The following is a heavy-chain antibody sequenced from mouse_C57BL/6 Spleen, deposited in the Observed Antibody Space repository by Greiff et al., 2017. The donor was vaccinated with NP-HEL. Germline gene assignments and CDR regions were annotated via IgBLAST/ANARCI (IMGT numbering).Heavy chain of an antibody. CDR2: IDPSDSYT. V-gene: IGHV1-69*01. Sequence: QVQLQQPGAELVMPGASVKLSCKASGYTFTSYWMHWVKQRPGQGLEWIGEIDPSDSYTNYNQKFMGKSTLTVDKSSSTAYMQLSSLTSEDSAVYYCASSSFAYWGQGTLVTVSA. CDR3: ASSSFAY. D-gene: IGHD1-1*01. CDR1: GYTFTSYW. J-gene: IGHJ3*01.